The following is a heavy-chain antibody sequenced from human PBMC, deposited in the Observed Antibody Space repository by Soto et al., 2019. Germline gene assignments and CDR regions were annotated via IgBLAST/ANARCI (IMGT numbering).Heavy chain of an antibody. CDR3: ARDGGCSGGSCFPSYYYYGMDV. D-gene: IGHD2-15*01. J-gene: IGHJ6*02. CDR2: VYHSGST. Sequence: QVQLQESGPGLVKPSGTLSLTCAVSGGSISSSNWWSWVRQPPGKGLEWIGEVYHSGSTNYNPSLKSRVTISVDKSKNQFSLKLSSVTAADTAVYYCARDGGCSGGSCFPSYYYYGMDVWGQGTTVTVSS. CDR1: GGSISSSNW. V-gene: IGHV4-4*02.